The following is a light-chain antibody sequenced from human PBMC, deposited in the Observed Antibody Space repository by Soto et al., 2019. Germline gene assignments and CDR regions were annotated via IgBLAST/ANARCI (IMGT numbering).Light chain of an antibody. CDR3: AAWDDSLSGVV. CDR2: RNN. CDR1: SSNIGSNY. J-gene: IGLJ2*01. V-gene: IGLV1-47*01. Sequence: QSVLTQPPSASGTPGQRVTISCSGSSSNIGSNYVYWYQQLPGTAPKLLIYRNNQRPSGVPDRFSGSKSGTSASLAISGLRSEDEADYYCAAWDDSLSGVVFGGGPQLT.